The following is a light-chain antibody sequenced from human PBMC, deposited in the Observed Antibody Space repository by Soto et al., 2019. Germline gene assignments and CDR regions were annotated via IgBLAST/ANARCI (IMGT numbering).Light chain of an antibody. J-gene: IGKJ1*01. CDR3: QQSYNTPWT. CDR2: AAS. Sequence: DIQMTQSPSSLSASVGDRVTITCRARQSISSYLSWYQQEPGKAPKLLIYAASTLQSGVPSRFSGSGSGTDFTLTISSLQPEDSATYYCQQSYNTPWTFGQGTKVDIK. V-gene: IGKV1-39*01. CDR1: QSISSY.